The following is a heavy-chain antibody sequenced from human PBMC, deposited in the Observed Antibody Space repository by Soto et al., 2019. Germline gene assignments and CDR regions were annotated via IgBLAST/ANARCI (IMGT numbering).Heavy chain of an antibody. CDR2: IGTAGDT. Sequence: GGSLRLSCAASGFTFSSYDMHWVRQATGKGLEWVSAIGTAGDTYYPGSVKGRFTISRENAKNSLYLQMNSLRAGDTAVYYCARVHSGSYYYYYGMDVWGQGTTVTVSS. CDR3: ARVHSGSYYYYYGMDV. D-gene: IGHD1-26*01. J-gene: IGHJ6*02. V-gene: IGHV3-13*01. CDR1: GFTFSSYD.